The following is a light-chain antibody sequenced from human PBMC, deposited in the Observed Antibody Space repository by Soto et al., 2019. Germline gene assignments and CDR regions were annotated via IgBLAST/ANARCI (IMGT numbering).Light chain of an antibody. CDR1: QSVDWY. J-gene: IGKJ3*01. CDR2: DAL. CDR3: QQRSNWPPIA. V-gene: IGKV3-11*01. Sequence: LSVSPGESAPLSCRASQSVDWYVAWYQQKPGQAPRLLIYDALKRATGTPDRFSGSGSGTDFTLTISRLEPEDFAVYYCQQRSNWPPIAFGPGTKVDIK.